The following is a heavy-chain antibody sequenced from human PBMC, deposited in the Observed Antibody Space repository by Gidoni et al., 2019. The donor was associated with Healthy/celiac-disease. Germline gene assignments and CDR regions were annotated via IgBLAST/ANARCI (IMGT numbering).Heavy chain of an antibody. D-gene: IGHD6-13*01. Sequence: QVQLVQSGAEVKKPGASVKVSCKASGYTFTSYYMHWVRQAPGQGLEWMGIINPSGGSTSYAQKFQGRVTMTRDTSTSTVYMELSSLRSEDTAVYYCASRSTCAGFVYWGQGTLVTVSS. CDR2: INPSGGST. CDR1: GYTFTSYY. V-gene: IGHV1-46*01. CDR3: ASRSTCAGFVY. J-gene: IGHJ4*02.